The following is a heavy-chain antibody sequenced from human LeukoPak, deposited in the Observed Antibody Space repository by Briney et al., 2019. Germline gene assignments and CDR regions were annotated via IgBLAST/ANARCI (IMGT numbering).Heavy chain of an antibody. D-gene: IGHD5-18*01. CDR3: ARDSARGYSYGYNAFDI. CDR1: GYNFRNYG. V-gene: IGHV1-18*01. J-gene: IGHJ3*02. Sequence: EASVKVSCKASGYNFRNYGIGWVRQAPRQGLEWMGWITAGNGNTNYAQKVQGRVTMTTDTSTSTAYMELRSLRSDDTVVYFCARDSARGYSYGYNAFDIWGQGTMVTVSS. CDR2: ITAGNGNT.